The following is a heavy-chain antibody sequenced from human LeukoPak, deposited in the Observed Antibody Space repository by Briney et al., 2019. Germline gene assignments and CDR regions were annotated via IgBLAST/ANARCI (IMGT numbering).Heavy chain of an antibody. CDR1: GFTFSSYW. CDR3: ARETNWGPDY. J-gene: IGHJ4*02. D-gene: IGHD7-27*01. V-gene: IGHV3-74*01. CDR2: INSDGSST. Sequence: PGGSLRLSCAASGFTFSSYWMHWVRQAPGKGLVWVSRINSDGSSTSYADYVKGRFTIFRDNAKNTLYLEMNSLRAEDTAVYYCARETNWGPDYWGQGTLVTVSS.